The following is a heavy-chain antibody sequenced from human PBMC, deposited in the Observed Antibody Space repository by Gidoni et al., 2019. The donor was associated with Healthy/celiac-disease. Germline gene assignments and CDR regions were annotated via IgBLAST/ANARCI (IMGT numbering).Heavy chain of an antibody. CDR2: IIPIFGTA. CDR1: GGTFSSYA. D-gene: IGHD3-3*01. V-gene: IGHV1-69*01. CDR3: ANTRYVVRFLEWTKYNWFDP. J-gene: IGHJ5*02. Sequence: QVQLVQSGAEVKKPGSSWKVSCTPSGGTFSSYAIYGVRQAPGQGPAWMGGIIPIFGTANYAQKFQGRVTITADESTSTAYMELSSLRSEDTAVYYCANTRYVVRFLEWTKYNWFDPWGQGTLVTVSS.